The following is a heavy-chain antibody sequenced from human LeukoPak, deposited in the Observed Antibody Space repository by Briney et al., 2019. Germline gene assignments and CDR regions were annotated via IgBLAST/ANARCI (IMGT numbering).Heavy chain of an antibody. J-gene: IGHJ3*02. CDR2: ISSSSSYI. V-gene: IGHV3-21*04. D-gene: IGHD6-13*01. Sequence: GGSLRLSCAASGFTFSSYSMNWVRQAPGKGLEWVSSISSSSSYIYYADSVKGRFTISRDNAKNSLYLQMNSLRAEDTALYYCAKAQYQPSGGIAAAGTPLDAFDIWGQGTMVTVSS. CDR3: AKAQYQPSGGIAAAGTPLDAFDI. CDR1: GFTFSSYS.